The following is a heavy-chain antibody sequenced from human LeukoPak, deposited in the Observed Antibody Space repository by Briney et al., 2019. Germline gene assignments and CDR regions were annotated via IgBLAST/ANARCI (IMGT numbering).Heavy chain of an antibody. Sequence: ETLSLTCSVYGGSFSDYYWSWIRQPPGKGLEWVSAISGSGGSTYYADSVKGRFTISRDNSKNTLYLQMNSLRAEDTAVYYCARERVAAAKYYFDYWGQGTLVTVSS. CDR2: ISGSGGST. V-gene: IGHV3-23*01. D-gene: IGHD6-13*01. J-gene: IGHJ4*02. CDR3: ARERVAAAKYYFDY. CDR1: GGSFSDYY.